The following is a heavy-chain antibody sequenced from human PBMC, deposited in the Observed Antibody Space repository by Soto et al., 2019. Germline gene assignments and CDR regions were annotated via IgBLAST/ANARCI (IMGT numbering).Heavy chain of an antibody. D-gene: IGHD1-1*01. CDR3: ARGNLDV. V-gene: IGHV3-30-3*01. CDR2: VSHVDDNK. Sequence: PGGSLRLSCAASGFTFILFTFHWVRQAPGGGLEWVAVVSHVDDNKFYADSVKGRFTISRDNSKNTLYLQMDNLRTEDTALYYCARGNLDVWGQGTTVTVS. CDR1: GFTFILFT. J-gene: IGHJ6*02.